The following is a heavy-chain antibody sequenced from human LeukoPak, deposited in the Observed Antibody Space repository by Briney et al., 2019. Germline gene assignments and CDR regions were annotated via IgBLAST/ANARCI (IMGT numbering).Heavy chain of an antibody. V-gene: IGHV4-34*01. Sequence: ETLSLTCAVYGGSSSNYYWNWIRQSPGKGLEWIGEINQSGSTKYNPSLKRRVTISGDTSKNQFSLRLNSVTAADTAVYFCARAYRAHQTFHSYHYFDYWGQGTLVTVSS. CDR1: GGSSSNYY. CDR2: INQSGST. J-gene: IGHJ4*02. D-gene: IGHD5-18*01. CDR3: ARAYRAHQTFHSYHYFDY.